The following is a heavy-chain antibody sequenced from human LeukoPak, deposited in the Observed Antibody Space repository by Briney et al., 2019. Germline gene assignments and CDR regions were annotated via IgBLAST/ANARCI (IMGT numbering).Heavy chain of an antibody. J-gene: IGHJ4*02. CDR1: GGSFSGYY. CDR2: INHSGST. V-gene: IGHV4-34*01. Sequence: SETLSLTCAVYGGSFSGYYWSWICQPPGKGLEWIGEINHSGSTNYNPSLKSRVTISVDTSKNQFSLKLSSVTAADTAVYYCARRRVVVKTADYWGQGTLVTVSS. CDR3: ARRRVVVKTADY. D-gene: IGHD2-15*01.